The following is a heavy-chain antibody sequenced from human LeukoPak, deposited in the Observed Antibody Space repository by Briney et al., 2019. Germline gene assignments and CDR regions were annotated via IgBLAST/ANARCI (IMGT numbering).Heavy chain of an antibody. V-gene: IGHV5-10-1*01. Sequence: GESLKISCKGSGYSFTSYWITWVHQMPGKGLECMGRIDPSDSYTNYSPSFQGHVTISTDKSISTAYLQWSSLKASDTAIYYCARLGHYYGSGSYYLGAFDIWGQGTMVTVSS. CDR2: IDPSDSYT. CDR1: GYSFTSYW. J-gene: IGHJ3*02. CDR3: ARLGHYYGSGSYYLGAFDI. D-gene: IGHD3-10*01.